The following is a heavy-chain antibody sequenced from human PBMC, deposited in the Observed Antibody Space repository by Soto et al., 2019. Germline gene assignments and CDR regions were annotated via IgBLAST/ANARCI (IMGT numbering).Heavy chain of an antibody. V-gene: IGHV3-53*01. Sequence: EVQLVESGGGLIQPGGSLRLSCAVSGFTVSNNYMSWVRQAPGKGLEGVSVIYSGGYTAYGDSVKGRFTISRDNSKTQIYFKMNSLGADGAAVFSGSALPGGGGYWGQGTLVTVSS. CDR1: GFTVSNNY. D-gene: IGHD3-10*01. CDR2: IYSGGYT. CDR3: SALPGGGGY. J-gene: IGHJ4*02.